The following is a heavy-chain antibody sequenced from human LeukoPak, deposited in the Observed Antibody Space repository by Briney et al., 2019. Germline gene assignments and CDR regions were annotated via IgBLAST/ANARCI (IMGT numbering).Heavy chain of an antibody. J-gene: IGHJ6*03. CDR3: ARGEPIAARMGPKRGYYYMDV. CDR2: IYSGGSA. Sequence: GGSLRLSCAASGFTVSSNYMSWVRQAPGKGLEWVSVIYSGGSAYYADSVKGRFTISRDNSKNTLYLQMNSLRAEDTAVYYCARGEPIAARMGPKRGYYYMDVWGKGTTVTVSS. V-gene: IGHV3-66*01. D-gene: IGHD6-6*01. CDR1: GFTVSSNY.